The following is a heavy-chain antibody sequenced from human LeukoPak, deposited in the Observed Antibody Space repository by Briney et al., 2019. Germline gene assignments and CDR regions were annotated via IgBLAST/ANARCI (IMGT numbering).Heavy chain of an antibody. Sequence: GASVKVSCKASGYTLTSYDINWVRQATGQGLEWMGWMNPNSGNTGYAQKFQGRVTITRNTSISTAYMELSSLRSEDTAVYYCARISSRGYSGSYYLGYWGQGTLVTVSS. CDR3: ARISSRGYSGSYYLGY. J-gene: IGHJ4*02. D-gene: IGHD1-26*01. CDR2: MNPNSGNT. V-gene: IGHV1-8*03. CDR1: GYTLTSYD.